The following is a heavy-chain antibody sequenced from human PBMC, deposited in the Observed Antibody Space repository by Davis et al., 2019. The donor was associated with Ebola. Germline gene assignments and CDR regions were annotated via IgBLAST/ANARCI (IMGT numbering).Heavy chain of an antibody. CDR1: GFTFSSYA. CDR3: ARDGSTSVMGGYYYYYYMDV. J-gene: IGHJ6*03. CDR2: ISYDGSNK. V-gene: IGHV3-30-3*01. Sequence: PGGSLRLSCAASGFTFSSYAMHWVRQAPGKGLEWVAVISYDGSNKYYADSVKGRFTISRDNSKNTLYLQMNSLRAEDTAVYYCARDGSTSVMGGYYYYYYMDVWGKGTTVTVSS. D-gene: IGHD2-2*01.